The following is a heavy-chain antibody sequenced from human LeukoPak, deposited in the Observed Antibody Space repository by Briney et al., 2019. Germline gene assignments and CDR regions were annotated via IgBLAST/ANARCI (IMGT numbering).Heavy chain of an antibody. Sequence: SETLSLTCTVSGGSISSYYWSWIRQPPGKGLEWIGYIYHSGSTYYNPSLKSRVTISVDRSKNQFSLKLSSVTAADTAVYYCARTLGYCSSTSCYTEYFQHWGQGTLVTVSS. J-gene: IGHJ1*01. D-gene: IGHD2-2*02. CDR3: ARTLGYCSSTSCYTEYFQH. CDR2: IYHSGST. CDR1: GGSISSYY. V-gene: IGHV4-59*12.